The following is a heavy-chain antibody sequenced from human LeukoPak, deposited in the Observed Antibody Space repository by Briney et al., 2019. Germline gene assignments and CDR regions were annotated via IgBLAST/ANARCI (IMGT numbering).Heavy chain of an antibody. J-gene: IGHJ4*02. CDR3: ARRRAATVDFDC. CDR1: GGSISSSSYY. CDR2: IYYSGNT. V-gene: IGHV4-39*01. D-gene: IGHD4-23*01. Sequence: SETLSLTCTVSGGSISSSSYYWGWIRQPPGRGLEWLGSIYYSGNTYYNPSLKSRVTTSVDTSKNQFSLKLSAVTAADTAVYYCARRRAATVDFDCWGQGTLVTVSS.